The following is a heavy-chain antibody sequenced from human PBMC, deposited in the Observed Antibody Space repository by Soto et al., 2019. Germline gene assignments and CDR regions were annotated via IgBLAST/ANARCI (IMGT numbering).Heavy chain of an antibody. CDR1: GFTFTNYG. CDR3: ARDDYYYYYGMDV. V-gene: IGHV3-33*08. Sequence: VQLVESGGGLVQPGRSLRLSCAASGFTFTNYGIHWVRQAPGKGLEWVAIIWYDGSNKYYADSVKGRFTISRDNSKNTVYLQMNSLRAEDTAVYYCARDDYYYYYGMDVWGQGTTVTVSS. CDR2: IWYDGSNK. J-gene: IGHJ6*02.